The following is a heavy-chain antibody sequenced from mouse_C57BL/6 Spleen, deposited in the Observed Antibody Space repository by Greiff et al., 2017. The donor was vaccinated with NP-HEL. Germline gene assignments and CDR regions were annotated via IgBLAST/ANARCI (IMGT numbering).Heavy chain of an antibody. J-gene: IGHJ4*01. CDR1: GYTFTSYW. V-gene: IGHV1-69*01. Sequence: QVQLQQPEAELVMPGASVKLSCKASGYTFTSYWMHWVKQRPGQGLEWIGEIDPSDSYTNYNQKFKGKSTLTVDKSSSTAYMQLSSLTSEDSAVYYCARTQLGSNAMDYWGQGTSVTVSS. D-gene: IGHD3-1*01. CDR3: ARTQLGSNAMDY. CDR2: IDPSDSYT.